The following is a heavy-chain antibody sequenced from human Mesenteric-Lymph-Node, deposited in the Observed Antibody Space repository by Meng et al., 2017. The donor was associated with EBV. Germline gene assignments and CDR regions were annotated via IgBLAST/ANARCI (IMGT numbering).Heavy chain of an antibody. D-gene: IGHD2-2*01. CDR3: ARSYCSTSSCYVAGEQKYYFDY. V-gene: IGHV1-69*01. CDR1: GGTFSSYD. CDR2: IIPMFRTA. Sequence: QVQLVQSGAEVKKPGSSVKVSCKASGGTFSSYDISWVRQAPGQGLEWMGGIIPMFRTANYAQKFQGRVTITADESTNTAYMELSSLRSEDTAVYYCARSYCSTSSCYVAGEQKYYFDYWGQGTLVTVSS. J-gene: IGHJ4*02.